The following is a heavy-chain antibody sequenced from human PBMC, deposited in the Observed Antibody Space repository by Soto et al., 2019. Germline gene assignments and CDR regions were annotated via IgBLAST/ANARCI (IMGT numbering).Heavy chain of an antibody. V-gene: IGHV1-8*01. Sequence: ASVKVSSTASGYTFTSYDFNWVRQATGQGLEWMGWMNPNSGNTGYAQKFKGRVTMTRNTDISTAYMEQSRLRYEHTSVYYSAKSIRGLRGVHYYYDMDVWGQGTMVTVSS. CDR3: AKSIRGLRGVHYYYDMDV. CDR2: MNPNSGNT. D-gene: IGHD3-10*01. CDR1: GYTFTSYD. J-gene: IGHJ6*02.